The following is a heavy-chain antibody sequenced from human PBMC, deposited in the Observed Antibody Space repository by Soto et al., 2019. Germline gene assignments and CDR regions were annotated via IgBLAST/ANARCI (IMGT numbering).Heavy chain of an antibody. Sequence: QVQLVQSGAEVKKPGSSVKVSCKASGGTFSSYAISWVRQAPGQGLEWMGGIIPIFGTANYAQKFQGRVTITADDSTSTDYMELSSVRSEDMGVYYCARGAIVFVPAAPYYFVYWGQGTLVTVSS. V-gene: IGHV1-69*12. CDR2: IIPIFGTA. J-gene: IGHJ4*02. CDR3: ARGAIVFVPAAPYYFVY. D-gene: IGHD2-2*01. CDR1: GGTFSSYA.